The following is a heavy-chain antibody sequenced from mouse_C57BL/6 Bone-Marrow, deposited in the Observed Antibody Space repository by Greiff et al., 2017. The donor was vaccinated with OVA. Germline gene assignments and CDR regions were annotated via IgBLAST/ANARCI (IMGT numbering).Heavy chain of an antibody. D-gene: IGHD2-5*01. CDR3: ARSREYYSNYFDY. V-gene: IGHV1-52*01. J-gene: IGHJ2*01. CDR2: IDPSDSET. CDR1: GYTFTSYW. Sequence: VQLQQPGAELVRPGSSVKLSCKASGYTFTSYWMHWVKQRPIQGLEWIGNIDPSDSETHYNQKFKDKATLTVDKSSSTAYMQLSSLTSEDSAVYYCARSREYYSNYFDYWGQGTTLTVSS.